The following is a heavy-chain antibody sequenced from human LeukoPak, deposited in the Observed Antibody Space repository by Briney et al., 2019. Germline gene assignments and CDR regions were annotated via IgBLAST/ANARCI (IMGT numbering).Heavy chain of an antibody. CDR3: ARAGRLQYGDYVAFDY. Sequence: PGGSLRLSCAASGFAFTDYYMSWIRQAPGKGLDWVSYISISGTTKNYADSVKGRFTFSRDNAKNSLYLQMNSLRAEDTAVYYCARAGRLQYGDYVAFDYWGQGTLVTVSS. CDR2: ISISGTTK. V-gene: IGHV3-11*01. D-gene: IGHD4-17*01. CDR1: GFAFTDYY. J-gene: IGHJ4*02.